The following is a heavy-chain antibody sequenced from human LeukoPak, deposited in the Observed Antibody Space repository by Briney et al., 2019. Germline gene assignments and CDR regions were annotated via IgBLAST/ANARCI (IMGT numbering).Heavy chain of an antibody. Sequence: PSETLSLTCAVYGWSFNGYYWNWIRQPPGKGLEWVGEINARGDTNFNPSLKSRVTISVDESKSQFSLTLTSMIAADTAVYYCARGQVPAARGYNWFDPWGQGTLVTVSS. CDR3: ARGQVPAARGYNWFDP. CDR2: INARGDT. D-gene: IGHD2-2*01. V-gene: IGHV4-34*01. CDR1: GWSFNGYY. J-gene: IGHJ5*02.